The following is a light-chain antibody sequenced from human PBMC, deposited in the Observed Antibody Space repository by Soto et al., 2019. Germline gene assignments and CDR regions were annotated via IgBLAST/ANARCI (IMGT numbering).Light chain of an antibody. CDR1: SSDVGGYNY. J-gene: IGLJ1*01. CDR2: DVT. V-gene: IGLV2-14*01. Sequence: QSVLTQPASVSGSPGQSITVSCTGTSSDVGGYNYVSWYQQNPGKAPRLMIYDVTNRPSGVSNRFSGSKSGNTASLTISGLQAEDEADYYCSSYRRGSTYVFGTGTKLTVL. CDR3: SSYRRGSTYV.